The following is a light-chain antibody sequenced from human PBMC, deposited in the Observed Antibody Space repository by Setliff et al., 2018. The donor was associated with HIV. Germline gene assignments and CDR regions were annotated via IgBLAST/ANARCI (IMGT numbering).Light chain of an antibody. V-gene: IGLV2-14*01. CDR1: SSDIGGYNY. J-gene: IGLJ1*01. CDR2: EVS. CDR3: SSYTSSGTRV. Sequence: QSALAQPASVSGSPGQAITISCTGTSSDIGGYNYVSWYQHPPGKAPKLMIYEVSNRPSGVSNRFSGSKSGNTAYLTISGLQAEDEADYYCSSYTSSGTRVFGTGTKVTVL.